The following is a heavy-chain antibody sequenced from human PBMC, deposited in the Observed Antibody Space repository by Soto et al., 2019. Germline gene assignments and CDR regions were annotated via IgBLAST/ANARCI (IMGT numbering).Heavy chain of an antibody. CDR2: INPDNGNT. CDR1: GYTFTRYT. CDR3: ASGSAPGQLDS. Sequence: AAVKPTCKACGYTFTRYTMNWVRQAPGQRLEWMGWINPDNGNTKSSQKFQDRVIITRDTSASTAYMDLSSLRSEDTAVYYCASGSAPGQLDSWVRRNAVIVSS. J-gene: IGHJ5*01. D-gene: IGHD2-15*01. V-gene: IGHV1-3*01.